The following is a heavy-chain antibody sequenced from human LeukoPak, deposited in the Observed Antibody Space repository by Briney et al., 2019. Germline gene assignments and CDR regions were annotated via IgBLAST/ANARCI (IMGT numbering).Heavy chain of an antibody. V-gene: IGHV4-39*01. CDR3: ARNRYYYGSGSYGVPNWCDP. CDR1: GGSISSSSSY. Sequence: SETLSLTCTVSGGSISSSSSYWGWIRQPPGKGLEWIGSIYYSGSTYYNPSLKSRVTISVDTSKNQFSLKLSSVTAADTAVYYCARNRYYYGSGSYGVPNWCDPWGQGTLVTVSS. D-gene: IGHD3-10*01. CDR2: IYYSGST. J-gene: IGHJ5*02.